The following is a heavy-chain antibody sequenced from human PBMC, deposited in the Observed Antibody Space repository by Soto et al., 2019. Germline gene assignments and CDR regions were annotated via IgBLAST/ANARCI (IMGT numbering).Heavy chain of an antibody. D-gene: IGHD3-3*01. V-gene: IGHV3-15*01. Sequence: GGSLRLSCAASGVTFSNAWMSWVRQAQGKGLEWVGRIKSKTDGGTTDYAAPVKGRFTISRDDSKNTLYLQMNSLKTEDTAVYYCTTGPVVLRFLEWPQYYFDYWGQGTLVTVSS. CDR1: GVTFSNAW. CDR2: IKSKTDGGTT. CDR3: TTGPVVLRFLEWPQYYFDY. J-gene: IGHJ4*02.